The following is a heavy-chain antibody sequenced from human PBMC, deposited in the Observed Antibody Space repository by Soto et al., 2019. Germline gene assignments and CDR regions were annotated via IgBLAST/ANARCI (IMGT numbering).Heavy chain of an antibody. CDR2: IDPSDSYT. V-gene: IGHV5-10-1*01. CDR1: GYSFTSYW. J-gene: IGHJ3*01. Sequence: GESLKISCKGSGYSFTSYWISWVRQMPGKGLEWMGRIDPSDSYTNYSPSFQGHVTISADKSISTAYLQWSSLKASDTAMYYCARHVAYYYGSGSYYSLWGQGTMVTVSS. CDR3: ARHVAYYYGSGSYYSL. D-gene: IGHD3-10*01.